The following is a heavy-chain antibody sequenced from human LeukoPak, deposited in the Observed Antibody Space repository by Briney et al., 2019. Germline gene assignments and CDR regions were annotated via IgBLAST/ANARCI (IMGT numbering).Heavy chain of an antibody. CDR3: ARQVLYYYGSGSYSLRLGP. J-gene: IGHJ5*02. V-gene: IGHV4-4*09. CDR1: GGSISSYY. CDR2: IYTSGST. D-gene: IGHD3-10*01. Sequence: SETLSLTCTVSGGSISSYYWSWIRQPPGKGLEWIGYIYTSGSTNYNPSLKSRVTISVDTSKNQFSLKLSSVTAADTAVYYCARQVLYYYGSGSYSLRLGPWGQGTLVTVSS.